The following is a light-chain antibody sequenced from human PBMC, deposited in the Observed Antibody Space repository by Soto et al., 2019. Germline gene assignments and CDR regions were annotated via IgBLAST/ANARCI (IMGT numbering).Light chain of an antibody. CDR1: QSVSSSY. V-gene: IGKV3-20*01. CDR2: SAP. J-gene: IGKJ5*01. Sequence: EILWTQSPRTLSLSPGGRATLSCRSSQSVSSSYLAWYQQKPGHAPSLLIYSAPSRATGIPDRFSGSGSGTAFTLTISSLEPEDFAVYYCQQYGSSLITFGQGTRLEI. CDR3: QQYGSSLIT.